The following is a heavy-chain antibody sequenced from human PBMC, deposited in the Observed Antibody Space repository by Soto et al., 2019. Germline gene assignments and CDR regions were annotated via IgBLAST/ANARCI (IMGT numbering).Heavy chain of an antibody. CDR2: IFSNDEK. CDR1: GFSLSNARMG. J-gene: IGHJ5*02. D-gene: IGHD2-15*01. Sequence: QVTLKESGPVLVKSTETLTLTCTVSGFSLSNARMGVSWIRQPPGKALEWLGYIFSNDEKSYRTSLKSRLTTPKDTAKTQVVLTLTNMDPVDTATYYCARTRLGYCSGANCYWFDPWGQGTLVTVSS. CDR3: ARTRLGYCSGANCYWFDP. V-gene: IGHV2-26*01.